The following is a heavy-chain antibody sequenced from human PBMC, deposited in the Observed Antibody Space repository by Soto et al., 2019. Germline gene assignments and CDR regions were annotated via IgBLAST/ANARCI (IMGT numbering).Heavy chain of an antibody. CDR1: GGSISSSNW. Sequence: QVQLQESGPGLVKPSGTLSLTCAVSGGSISSSNWWSWVRQPPGKGLEWIGEIYHSGSTNYNPSLKGRVTISVDKAKNQFSLKLSSVNAADTDVYYCARDLVGRAAPFDYLGQGTLVSVS. CDR2: IYHSGST. D-gene: IGHD6-13*01. V-gene: IGHV4-4*02. J-gene: IGHJ4*02. CDR3: ARDLVGRAAPFDY.